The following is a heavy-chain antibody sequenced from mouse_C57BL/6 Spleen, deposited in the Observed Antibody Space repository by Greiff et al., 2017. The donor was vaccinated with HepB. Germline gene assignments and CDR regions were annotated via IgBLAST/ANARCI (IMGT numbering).Heavy chain of an antibody. CDR1: GYSFTGYY. D-gene: IGHD2-5*01. CDR3: ASGSNYHWYFDV. Sequence: VQLKQSGPELVKPGASVKISCKASGYSFTGYYMNWVKQSPEKSLEWIGEINPSTGGTTYNQKFKAKATLTVDKSSSTAYMQLKSLTSEDSAVYYCASGSNYHWYFDVWGTGTTVTVSS. CDR2: INPSTGGT. J-gene: IGHJ1*03. V-gene: IGHV1-42*01.